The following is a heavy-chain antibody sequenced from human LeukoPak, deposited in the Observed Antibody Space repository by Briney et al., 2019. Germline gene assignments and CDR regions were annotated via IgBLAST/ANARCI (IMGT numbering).Heavy chain of an antibody. CDR1: GFTFSSYA. D-gene: IGHD3-10*01. CDR2: IRGSGDST. CDR3: AKDYYYGSGSYWGAFDI. Sequence: GGSLRLSCAASGFTFSSYAMTWVRQAPVKGLEWVSAIRGSGDSTYYADSVKGRFTISRDNSKNTLYLQMNSLRAEDTAVYYCAKDYYYGSGSYWGAFDIWGQGTMVTVSS. J-gene: IGHJ3*02. V-gene: IGHV3-23*01.